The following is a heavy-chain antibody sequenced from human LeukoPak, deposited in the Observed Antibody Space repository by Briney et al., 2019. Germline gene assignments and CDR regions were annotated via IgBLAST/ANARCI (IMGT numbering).Heavy chain of an antibody. CDR1: GFTLSSNY. Sequence: GGSLRLSCAASGFTLSSNYMSWVRQAPGKGVEGGAVIYSGGSTYYTDSGRGRCTISRDNSKNTLYLQMNSLRAEDTAVYYCARGHDSSGYYYDWFDPWGQGTLVTVSS. J-gene: IGHJ5*02. D-gene: IGHD3-22*01. V-gene: IGHV3-53*01. CDR3: ARGHDSSGYYYDWFDP. CDR2: IYSGGST.